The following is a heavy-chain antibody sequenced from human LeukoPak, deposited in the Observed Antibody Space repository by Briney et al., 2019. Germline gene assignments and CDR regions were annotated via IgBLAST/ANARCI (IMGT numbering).Heavy chain of an antibody. V-gene: IGHV3-30-3*01. CDR2: ISYDGSNK. J-gene: IGHJ4*02. Sequence: GGSLRLSCAASGFTFSSYAMHWVRQAPGKGLEWVAVISYDGSNKYYADSVKGRFTISRDNSKNTLYLQMNSLRAEDTAVYYCAKDQAYGSGSYSDFDYWGQGTLVTVSS. CDR1: GFTFSSYA. CDR3: AKDQAYGSGSYSDFDY. D-gene: IGHD3-10*01.